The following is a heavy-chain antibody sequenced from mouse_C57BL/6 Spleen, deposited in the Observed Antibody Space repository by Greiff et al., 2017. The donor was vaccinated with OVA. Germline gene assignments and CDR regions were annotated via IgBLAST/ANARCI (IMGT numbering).Heavy chain of an antibody. D-gene: IGHD2-2*01. Sequence: QVQLQQPGAELVKPGASVKMSCKASGYTFTSYGITWVKQRPGQGLEWIGDIYPGSGSTNYNEKFKSKATLTVDTSSSTAYMQLSSLTSEDSAVYYCARGGGYPYYFDYWGQGTTLTVSS. V-gene: IGHV1-55*01. CDR3: ARGGGYPYYFDY. CDR2: IYPGSGST. CDR1: GYTFTSYG. J-gene: IGHJ2*01.